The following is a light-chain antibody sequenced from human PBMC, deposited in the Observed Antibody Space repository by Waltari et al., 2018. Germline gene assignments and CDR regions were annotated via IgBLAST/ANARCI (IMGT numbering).Light chain of an antibody. Sequence: DIQLTQSPSFLSASEGDRVTITCRASQDISSYLVWYQQKPGKAPTVLIYSISTLQSGVPSRFSGSGSGTEFTLTISSLQPEDFATYYCQQLESFPRSFGQGTKVEIK. V-gene: IGKV1-9*01. CDR1: QDISSY. CDR2: SIS. CDR3: QQLESFPRS. J-gene: IGKJ1*01.